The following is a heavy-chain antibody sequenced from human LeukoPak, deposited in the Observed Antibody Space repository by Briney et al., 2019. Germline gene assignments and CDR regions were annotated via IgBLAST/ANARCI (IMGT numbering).Heavy chain of an antibody. D-gene: IGHD3-3*01. V-gene: IGHV4-59*01. J-gene: IGHJ6*02. Sequence: SETLSLTCAVYGGSFSGYYWSWIRQPPGKGLEWIGYIYYSGSTNYNPSLKSRVTISVDTSKNQFSLKLSSVTAADTAVYYCARDVHADFWSGYSRPYYGMDVWGQGTTVTVSS. CDR1: GGSFSGYY. CDR2: IYYSGST. CDR3: ARDVHADFWSGYSRPYYGMDV.